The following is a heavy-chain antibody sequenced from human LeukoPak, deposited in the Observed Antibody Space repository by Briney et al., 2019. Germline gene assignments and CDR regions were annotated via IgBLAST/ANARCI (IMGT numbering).Heavy chain of an antibody. V-gene: IGHV4-31*03. Sequence: PSQTLSLTCTVSGVSIGSGDSFWSWIRQHPGKGLEWIGYISYSGSAYYTPSLKSRVTISGDTSKNQFSLKLTSVTTADTAVYYCARVDFGGLDYWGQGTLVTVSS. CDR1: GVSIGSGDSF. D-gene: IGHD3-10*01. CDR3: ARVDFGGLDY. J-gene: IGHJ4*02. CDR2: ISYSGSA.